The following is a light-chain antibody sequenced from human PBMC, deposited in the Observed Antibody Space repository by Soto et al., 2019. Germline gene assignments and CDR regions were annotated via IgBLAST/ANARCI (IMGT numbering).Light chain of an antibody. CDR3: QQANSFLLT. CDR2: TAS. V-gene: IGKV1-12*01. J-gene: IGKJ4*01. Sequence: DSQMTQSPSSVSASVGDRVTITCRASQGISTWLAWYQQKPGKAPNLLIYTASSLQSGVPSRFSGSGSGQDFTLTISGLQHEDCATYYCQQANSFLLTFGGGTKVEIK. CDR1: QGISTW.